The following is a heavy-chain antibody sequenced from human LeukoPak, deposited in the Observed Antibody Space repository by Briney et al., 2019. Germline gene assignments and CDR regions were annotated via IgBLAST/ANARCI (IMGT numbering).Heavy chain of an antibody. D-gene: IGHD3-16*01. V-gene: IGHV4-59*08. CDR2: VYNSGDT. CDR1: GGSTSSDY. J-gene: IGHJ2*01. Sequence: SETLSLTCTVSGGSTSSDYWSWIRQSPGMGLEWVGYVYNSGDTGKNPSLKSRVTILLDTSKNQCSLKLPSVSAADTAVYYCARLKLGAYFDLWGRGTLVTVSS. CDR3: ARLKLGAYFDL.